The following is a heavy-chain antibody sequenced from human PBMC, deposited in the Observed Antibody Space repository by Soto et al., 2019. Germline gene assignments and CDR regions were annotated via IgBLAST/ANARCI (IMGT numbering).Heavy chain of an antibody. D-gene: IGHD1-26*01. CDR3: ARGDGSWDIEVDY. Sequence: QVQLVQSGAEVKKPGASVKVSCKASGYTFTSYYMHWVRQAPGQGLEWMGIINPSGGSTSYAQKVQSSVTMTRATSTSTVYMELSRLRSEDTAVYYCARGDGSWDIEVDYWGQGTLVTVSS. J-gene: IGHJ4*02. V-gene: IGHV1-46*03. CDR1: GYTFTSYY. CDR2: INPSGGST.